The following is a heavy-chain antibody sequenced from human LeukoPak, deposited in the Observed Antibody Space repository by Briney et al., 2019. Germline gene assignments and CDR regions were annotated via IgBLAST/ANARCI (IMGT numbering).Heavy chain of an antibody. CDR2: INHSGST. Sequence: SEALSLACAVYGGSFSGYYWSWIRQPPGKGLEWIGEINHSGSTNYNPSLKSRVTISVDTSKNQYSLKLTSVTGADTAVYYCARLGPWGSRITIFEVVTPPHYYFIDVWGKGTTLSVSS. CDR1: GGSFSGYY. D-gene: IGHD3-3*01. J-gene: IGHJ6*03. CDR3: ARLGPWGSRITIFEVVTPPHYYFIDV. V-gene: IGHV4-34*01.